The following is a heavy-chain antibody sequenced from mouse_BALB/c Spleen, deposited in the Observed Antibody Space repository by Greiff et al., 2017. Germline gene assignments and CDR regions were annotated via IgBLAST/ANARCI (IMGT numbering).Heavy chain of an antibody. V-gene: IGHV14-4*02. D-gene: IGHD1-1*02. J-gene: IGHJ4*01. CDR3: DAVARDYAMDY. CDR1: GFNIKDYY. CDR2: IDPENGDT. Sequence: VQLQQSGAELVRSGASVKLSCTASGFNIKDYYMHWVKQRPEQGLEWIGWIDPENGDTEYAPKFQGKATMTADTSSNTAYLQLSSLTSEDTAVYYCDAVARDYAMDYWGQGTSVTVSS.